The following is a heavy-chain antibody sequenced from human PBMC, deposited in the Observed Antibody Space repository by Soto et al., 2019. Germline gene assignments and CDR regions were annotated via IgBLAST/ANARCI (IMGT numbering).Heavy chain of an antibody. CDR1: GFTFSSYG. V-gene: IGHV3-30*18. CDR3: AKGPIVVVITGGTDY. Sequence: GGSLRLSCAASGFTFSSYGMHWVRQAPGKGLEWVAVISYDGSNKYYADSVKGRFTISRDNSKNTLYLQMNSLRAEDTAVYYCAKGPIVVVITGGTDYWGQGTLVTVSS. J-gene: IGHJ4*02. CDR2: ISYDGSNK. D-gene: IGHD3-22*01.